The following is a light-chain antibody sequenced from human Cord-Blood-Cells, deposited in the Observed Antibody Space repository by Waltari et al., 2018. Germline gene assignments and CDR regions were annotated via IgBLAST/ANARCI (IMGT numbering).Light chain of an antibody. CDR2: EVS. V-gene: IGLV2-23*02. CDR1: SSDVGSYTL. J-gene: IGLJ3*02. Sequence: QSALTQPASVSGSPGQSITISCTGTSSDVGSYTLASWYQQHPGKAPKLMIYEVSKRPSGVSNRFSGSKSGNTASLTISGLQAEDEADYYCCSYAGSSTVFGGGTKLTVL. CDR3: CSYAGSSTV.